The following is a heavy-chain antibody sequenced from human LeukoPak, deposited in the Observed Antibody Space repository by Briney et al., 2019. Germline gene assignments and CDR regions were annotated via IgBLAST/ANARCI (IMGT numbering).Heavy chain of an antibody. Sequence: GGSLRLSCAASGLTFSNSYMSWVRQAPGKGLEWVSLIYPSGNIYYADSVKGRFTISRDNSKNTLFLQMNSVRAEDTAVYHCARVSFFGFGVATYYSHSMDVWGQGTTVTVSS. D-gene: IGHD3-3*01. CDR2: IYPSGNI. V-gene: IGHV3-53*01. J-gene: IGHJ6*02. CDR3: ARVSFFGFGVATYYSHSMDV. CDR1: GLTFSNSY.